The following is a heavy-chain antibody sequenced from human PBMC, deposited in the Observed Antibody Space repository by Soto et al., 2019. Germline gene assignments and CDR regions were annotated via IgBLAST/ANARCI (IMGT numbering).Heavy chain of an antibody. CDR3: ARGLRGAYGMDV. V-gene: IGHV3-74*01. D-gene: IGHD2-21*01. J-gene: IGHJ6*02. Sequence: EVLLVESGGGLVQPGGSLRLSCAASGFTFSDHWIHWVRQGPGEGLVWVSRIKGDGSITNYADSVKGRFTISRDNAKNTVYLQINSLRVEDTALYYCARGLRGAYGMDVWGQGTTVTVSS. CDR2: IKGDGSIT. CDR1: GFTFSDHW.